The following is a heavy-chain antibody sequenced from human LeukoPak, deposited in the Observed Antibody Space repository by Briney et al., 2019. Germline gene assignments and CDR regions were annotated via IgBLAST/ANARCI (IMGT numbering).Heavy chain of an antibody. CDR3: ARDCGGGRGSCLGY. CDR1: GFTFSIYT. J-gene: IGHJ4*02. D-gene: IGHD2-2*01. CDR2: IVPSSSYI. Sequence: GGSLRLSCAASGFTFSIYTMNWVRQAPGKGLEGGSAIVPSSSYIYYADSLKGRFTVSRDNAKNSLYLQMNSLRAEDTAVYYCARDCGGGRGSCLGYWGQGTLVTVSS. V-gene: IGHV3-21*01.